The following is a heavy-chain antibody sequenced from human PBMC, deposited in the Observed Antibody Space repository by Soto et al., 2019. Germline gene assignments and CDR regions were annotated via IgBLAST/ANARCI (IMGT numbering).Heavy chain of an antibody. J-gene: IGHJ4*02. D-gene: IGHD6-19*01. CDR3: ARLMGSGWYGGY. V-gene: IGHV3-66*01. CDR1: GFTVSSNY. CDR2: IYSGGST. Sequence: GGSLRLSCAASGFTVSSNYMSWVRQAPGKGLEWVSVIYSGGSTYYADSVKGRFSISRDNSKNTLYLQMNSLRAEDTAVYYCARLMGSGWYGGYWGQGTLVTVSS.